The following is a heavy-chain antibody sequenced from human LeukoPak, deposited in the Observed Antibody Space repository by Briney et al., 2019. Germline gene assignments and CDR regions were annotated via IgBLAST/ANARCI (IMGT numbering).Heavy chain of an antibody. CDR1: GGTFSSYT. Sequence: SVKVSCKASGGTFSSYTISWVRQAPGQGLEWMGRIIPILGIANYAQKFQGRVTITTDKSTSTAYMELSSLRSEDTAVYYCARLTTVTTFQRWGQGTLVTVSS. CDR3: ARLTTVTTFQR. D-gene: IGHD4-11*01. CDR2: IIPILGIA. J-gene: IGHJ4*02. V-gene: IGHV1-69*02.